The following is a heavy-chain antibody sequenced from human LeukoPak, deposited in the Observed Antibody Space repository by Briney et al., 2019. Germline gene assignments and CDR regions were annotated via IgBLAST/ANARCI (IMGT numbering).Heavy chain of an antibody. V-gene: IGHV4-4*09. J-gene: IGHJ5*02. CDR3: ARAIETYYDFWSGYPPWFDP. CDR2: IYTSGST. Sequence: SETLSLTCTVSGGSISSYYWSWIRQPLGKGLEWIGYIYTSGSTNYNTSLTSRLTISVDPSTNQFSLQLGSVTAADTAVYYCARAIETYYDFWSGYPPWFDPWGQGTLVTVSS. D-gene: IGHD3-3*01. CDR1: GGSISSYY.